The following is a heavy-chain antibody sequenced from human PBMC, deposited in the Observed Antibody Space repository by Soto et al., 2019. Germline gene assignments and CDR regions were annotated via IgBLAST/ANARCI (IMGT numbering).Heavy chain of an antibody. J-gene: IGHJ6*02. CDR3: ARHYQWLEGGYYYGMDV. Sequence: LQLQESGPGLVKPSETLSLTCTVSGGSISSSSYYWGWIRQPPGKGLEWIGSIYYSGSTYYNPSLKCRVTISVDTSKNQFSRKLSSVTAADTAVYYCARHYQWLEGGYYYGMDVWGQETTVTVSS. CDR1: GGSISSSSYY. V-gene: IGHV4-39*01. CDR2: IYYSGST. D-gene: IGHD6-19*01.